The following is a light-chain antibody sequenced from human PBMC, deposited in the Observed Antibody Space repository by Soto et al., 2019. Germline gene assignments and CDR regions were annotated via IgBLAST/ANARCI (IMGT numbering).Light chain of an antibody. CDR1: QSLLHITGETF. J-gene: IGKJ5*01. V-gene: IGKV2D-29*02. CDR3: MQSTQLPPT. CDR2: EVS. Sequence: DVVMTQTPLSLSVAPGQPASISCKSSQSLLHITGETFLFWYLQKPGQSPQLLIYEVSTRVSGVPDIFSGSGSGKDFTLEITRLGTDDVGIYYCMQSTQLPPTFGQGTRL.